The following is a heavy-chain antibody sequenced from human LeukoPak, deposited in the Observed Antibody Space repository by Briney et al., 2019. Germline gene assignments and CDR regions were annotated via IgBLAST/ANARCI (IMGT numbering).Heavy chain of an antibody. CDR2: ISHSGST. J-gene: IGHJ2*01. V-gene: IGHV4-38-2*02. D-gene: IGHD3-22*01. Sequence: SETLSLTCTVSGYSISIAFYWGWIRQPPGKGLEWIGSISHSGSTYYSPYLKSRVTISVDTSKNQFSLKLSSVTAADTAVYYCARGFDYYDSSGYLSNSYFDLWGRGTLVTVSS. CDR3: ARGFDYYDSSGYLSNSYFDL. CDR1: GYSISIAFY.